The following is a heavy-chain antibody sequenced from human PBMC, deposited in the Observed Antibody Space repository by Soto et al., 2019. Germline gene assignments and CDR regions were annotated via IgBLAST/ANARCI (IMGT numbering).Heavy chain of an antibody. Sequence: QVQLVESGGGVVQPGRSLRLSCAASGFTFSNYGTHRVRHAPGKGLEWVAGIWYDGSNKYYGDSVKGRFTISRDNSKNTLYLQMNSLRAEDTAVYYCARPRSLSCTGASDIWGQGTMVTVSS. D-gene: IGHD2-15*01. V-gene: IGHV3-33*01. CDR2: IWYDGSNK. CDR3: ARPRSLSCTGASDI. CDR1: GFTFSNYG. J-gene: IGHJ3*02.